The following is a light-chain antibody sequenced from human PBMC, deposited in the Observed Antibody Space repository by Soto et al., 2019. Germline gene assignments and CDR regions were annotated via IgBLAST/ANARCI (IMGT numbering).Light chain of an antibody. CDR1: QSVKTF. CDR3: QQRSNWPPIT. V-gene: IGKV3-11*01. CDR2: DAS. J-gene: IGKJ5*01. Sequence: EIVLTQSPATLSLSPGERATLSCRASQSVKTFLVWYQHRPGQAPRVLIYDASHRATGIPARFSGSGSGTDFTLTISSLEPEDAALYYCQQRSNWPPITLGQGTRREIK.